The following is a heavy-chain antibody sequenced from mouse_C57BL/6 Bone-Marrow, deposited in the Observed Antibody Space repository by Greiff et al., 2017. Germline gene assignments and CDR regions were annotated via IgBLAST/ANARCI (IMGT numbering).Heavy chain of an antibody. CDR3: ARGRFITTVVADYAMDY. CDR1: GYTFTGYW. D-gene: IGHD1-1*01. V-gene: IGHV1-53*01. Sequence: QVQLQQPGTELVKPGASVKLSCKASGYTFTGYWMHWVKQRPGQGLEWIGNINPSNGGTNYNEKFKSKATLTVDKSSSTAYMQLSSLTSEDSAVYYCARGRFITTVVADYAMDYWGQGTSVTVSS. CDR2: INPSNGGT. J-gene: IGHJ4*01.